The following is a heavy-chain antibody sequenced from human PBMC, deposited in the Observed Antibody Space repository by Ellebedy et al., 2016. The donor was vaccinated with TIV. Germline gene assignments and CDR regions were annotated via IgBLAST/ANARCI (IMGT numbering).Heavy chain of an antibody. V-gene: IGHV3-53*01. CDR1: GFTFNNHA. Sequence: PGGSLRLSCEASGFTFNNHAVSWVRQAPGKGLEWISGTGSTLSADSVQGRFTVSRDNSKQMVYLQMNSLKSEDTGVYYCARGAGISSFRHWYIDLWGRGTLVIVSS. J-gene: IGHJ2*01. D-gene: IGHD6-6*01. CDR2: TGST. CDR3: ARGAGISSFRHWYIDL.